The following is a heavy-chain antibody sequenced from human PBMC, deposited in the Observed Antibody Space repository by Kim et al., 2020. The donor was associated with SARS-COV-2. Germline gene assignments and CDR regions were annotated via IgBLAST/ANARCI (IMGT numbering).Heavy chain of an antibody. Sequence: SETLSLTCAVYGGSFSGYYWSWIRQPPGKGLEWIGEINHSGSTNYNPSLKSRVTISVDTSKNQFSLKLSSVTAADTAVYYCASGPDYYGSGSYWGQGTLVTVSS. CDR2: INHSGST. D-gene: IGHD3-10*01. CDR3: ASGPDYYGSGSY. J-gene: IGHJ4*02. V-gene: IGHV4-34*01. CDR1: GGSFSGYY.